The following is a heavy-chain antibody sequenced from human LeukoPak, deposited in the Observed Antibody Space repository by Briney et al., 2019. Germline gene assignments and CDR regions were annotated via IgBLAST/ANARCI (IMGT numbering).Heavy chain of an antibody. D-gene: IGHD3-10*01. Sequence: PGGSLRLSCVVSGFTFSTSAMSWVRQAPGKGLEWVSGISESGGSTYYADSVKGRFTSSRGNSKNTLYLQMNNLRAEDTAAYYCAKGSSWGQGTLVTVSS. J-gene: IGHJ5*02. CDR2: ISESGGST. V-gene: IGHV3-23*01. CDR1: GFTFSTSA. CDR3: AKGSS.